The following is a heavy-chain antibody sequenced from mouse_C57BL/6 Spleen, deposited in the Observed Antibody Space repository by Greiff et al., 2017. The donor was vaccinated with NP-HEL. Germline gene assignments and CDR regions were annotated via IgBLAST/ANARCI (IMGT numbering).Heavy chain of an antibody. CDR1: GYTFTDYE. V-gene: IGHV1-15*01. D-gene: IGHD1-1*01. CDR2: IDPETGGT. Sequence: QVQLQQSGAELVRPGASVTLSCKASGYTFTDYEMHWVKQTPVHGLEWIVAIDPETGGTAYNQKFKGKAILTADKSSSTAYMELRSLTSEDSAVYYCTRGGYGRGRAFDYWGQGTTLTVSS. J-gene: IGHJ2*01. CDR3: TRGGYGRGRAFDY.